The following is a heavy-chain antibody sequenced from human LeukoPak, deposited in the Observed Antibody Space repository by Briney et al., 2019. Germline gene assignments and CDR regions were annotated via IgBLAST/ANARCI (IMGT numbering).Heavy chain of an antibody. CDR2: SSDSGSNT. J-gene: IGHJ4*02. CDR3: AKEMGSSQPFDY. CDR1: GFTFGSYC. Sequence: RRCRTLSCLASGFTFGSYCLGWVRHAPGKLLEWVSGSSDSGSNTYNEDPVNGRLTTSRDNSKNTLYLQMNSMRAEDTALYYCAKEMGSSQPFDYWGQGTLVIVSS. V-gene: IGHV3-23*01. D-gene: IGHD3-10*01.